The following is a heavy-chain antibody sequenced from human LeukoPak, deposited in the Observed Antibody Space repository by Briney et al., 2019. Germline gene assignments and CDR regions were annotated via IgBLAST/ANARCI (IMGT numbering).Heavy chain of an antibody. J-gene: IGHJ4*02. Sequence: GGSLILSCAASGFTFSSYAMSWVRQAPGKGLEWVSAISGSGGSTYYADSVKGRFTISRDNSKNTLYLQMNSLRSEDTAVYYCARDYYDSSGYYYFDYWGQGTLVTVSS. D-gene: IGHD3-22*01. CDR1: GFTFSSYA. CDR3: ARDYYDSSGYYYFDY. CDR2: ISGSGGST. V-gene: IGHV3-23*01.